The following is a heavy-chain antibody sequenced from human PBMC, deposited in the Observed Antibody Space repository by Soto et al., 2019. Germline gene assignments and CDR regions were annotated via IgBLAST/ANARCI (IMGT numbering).Heavy chain of an antibody. J-gene: IGHJ4*02. CDR3: AAPLSYSYGLDY. Sequence: QVQLVQSGAEVKKPGASVKVSCKTSGYTFTSYGFSWVRQAPGQGLEWMGWISAYNGNTNYAQKLQGRVTMTTDTSTSTAYVELRSLRADDTAVYYWAAPLSYSYGLDYWGQGTLVTVSS. D-gene: IGHD5-18*01. CDR2: ISAYNGNT. V-gene: IGHV1-18*01. CDR1: GYTFTSYG.